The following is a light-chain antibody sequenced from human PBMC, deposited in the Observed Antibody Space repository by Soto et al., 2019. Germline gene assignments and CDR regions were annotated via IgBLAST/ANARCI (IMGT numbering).Light chain of an antibody. CDR3: SSYAGSKHYV. CDR2: EVS. CDR1: SSDVGGYNY. J-gene: IGLJ1*01. Sequence: QSALTQPPSASGSPGQSVTIPCTGTSSDVGGYNYVSWYQQHPGKAPKLMIYEVSKRPSGVPDRFSGSKSGNTASLTVSGLQAEDEADYYCSSYAGSKHYVFGTGTKLTVL. V-gene: IGLV2-8*01.